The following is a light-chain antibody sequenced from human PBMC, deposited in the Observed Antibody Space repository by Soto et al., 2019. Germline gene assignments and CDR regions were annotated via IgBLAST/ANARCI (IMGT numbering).Light chain of an antibody. CDR2: DAS. CDR1: QSVSIN. Sequence: EIVLTQSPGTLSLSPGERATLSCRASQSVSINLAWYQQKPGQAPRLLIYDASKRATGIPARFSGSGSGTNFTLTISSLEPEDFAVYYCQQRRSWQVTFGQGTRLENK. V-gene: IGKV3D-11*02. J-gene: IGKJ5*01. CDR3: QQRRSWQVT.